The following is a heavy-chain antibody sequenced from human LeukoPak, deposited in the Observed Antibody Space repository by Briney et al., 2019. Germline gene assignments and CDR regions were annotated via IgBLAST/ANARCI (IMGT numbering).Heavy chain of an antibody. CDR1: GFTVTTNY. CDR3: ARGDFWSGYYTGLY. Sequence: GGSLRLSCAASGFTVTTNYMSWVRQAPGKGLEWVSVIYSGGSTYYADSVKGRFTISRHNSKNTLYLQMDSLRDEDTAVYYCARGDFWSGYYTGLYWDQGNLVTVSS. D-gene: IGHD3-3*01. J-gene: IGHJ4*02. V-gene: IGHV3-53*04. CDR2: IYSGGST.